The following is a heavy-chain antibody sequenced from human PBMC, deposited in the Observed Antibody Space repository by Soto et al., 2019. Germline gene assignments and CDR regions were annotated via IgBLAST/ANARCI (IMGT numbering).Heavy chain of an antibody. V-gene: IGHV3-33*01. CDR2: IWYDGSNK. J-gene: IGHJ6*02. CDR1: GFTFSSYG. Sequence: PGGSLRLSCAASGFTFSSYGMHWVRQAPGKGLEWVAVIWYDGSNKYYADSVKGRFTISRDNSKNTLYLQMNSLRAEDTAVYYCARDLPSRPSNYYYYYGMDVWGQGTTVTVSS. CDR3: ARDLPSRPSNYYYYYGMDV.